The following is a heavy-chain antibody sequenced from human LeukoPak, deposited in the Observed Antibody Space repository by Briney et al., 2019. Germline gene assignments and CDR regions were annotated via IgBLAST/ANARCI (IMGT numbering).Heavy chain of an antibody. V-gene: IGHV3-21*01. CDR2: ISSSSSYI. Sequence: GGTLRLYCAASGFTFSSYSMNWFRQAPGKGLASVSSISSSSSYIYYADSVKGRFTISRDNAKNSLYLQMDSLRAEDTAVYYCARDMDYGDYEGFDYWGQGTLVTVSS. CDR1: GFTFSSYS. CDR3: ARDMDYGDYEGFDY. D-gene: IGHD4-17*01. J-gene: IGHJ4*02.